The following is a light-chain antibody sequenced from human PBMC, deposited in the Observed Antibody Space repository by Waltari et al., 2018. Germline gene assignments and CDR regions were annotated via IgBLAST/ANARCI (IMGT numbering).Light chain of an antibody. Sequence: QSVVTQPPSASGTPGQTVTISCSGTTSNIGSYAVNWSQQLPGTAPSLLIYSNAQRPSGVPDRFSGSKSGTSASLAISGLQSEDGADYYCAAWDDSLKGQVFGGGTKLTVL. CDR1: TSNIGSYA. CDR2: SNA. CDR3: AAWDDSLKGQV. V-gene: IGLV1-44*01. J-gene: IGLJ3*02.